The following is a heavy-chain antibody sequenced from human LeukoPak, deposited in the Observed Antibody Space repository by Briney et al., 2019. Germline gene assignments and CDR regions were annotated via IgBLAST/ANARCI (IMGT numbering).Heavy chain of an antibody. D-gene: IGHD3-3*01. Sequence: ASVKVSCKASGYTFTGYYMHWVRQAPGQGLEWMGIINPSGGSTSYAQKFQGRVTMTRDTSTSTVYMELSSLRSEDTAVYYCARDLPYYDFWSGYSASYYYYGMDVWGQGTTVTVSS. CDR3: ARDLPYYDFWSGYSASYYYYGMDV. CDR2: INPSGGST. V-gene: IGHV1-46*01. J-gene: IGHJ6*02. CDR1: GYTFTGYY.